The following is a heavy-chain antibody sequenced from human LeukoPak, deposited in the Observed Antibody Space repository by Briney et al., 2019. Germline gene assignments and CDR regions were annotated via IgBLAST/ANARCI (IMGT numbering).Heavy chain of an antibody. CDR2: IIPIFGTA. CDR3: ASNYYDSSGYYPHFDY. J-gene: IGHJ4*02. D-gene: IGHD3-22*01. Sequence: ASVTVSCKASGDTFSSYAISWVRQAPGQGLEWMGGIIPIFGTANYAQKFQGRVTITTDESTSTAYMELSSLRSEDTAVYYCASNYYDSSGYYPHFDYWGQGTLVTVSS. V-gene: IGHV1-69*05. CDR1: GDTFSSYA.